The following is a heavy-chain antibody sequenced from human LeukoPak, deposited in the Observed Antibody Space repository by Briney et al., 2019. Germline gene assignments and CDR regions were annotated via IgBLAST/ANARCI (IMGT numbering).Heavy chain of an antibody. V-gene: IGHV3-23*05. CDR1: GFTFSKYA. J-gene: IGHJ4*02. Sequence: GGSLRLSCAASGFTFSKYAMSWVRQAPGKGLEWVSTLYNDAFGSTTYYADSVTGRFTISRDNSQNTLFLQMSSLTAEDTAMYYCARELGGGGLHYFDYWGRGTLVTVSS. D-gene: IGHD3-16*01. CDR3: ARELGGGGLHYFDY. CDR2: LYNDAFGSTT.